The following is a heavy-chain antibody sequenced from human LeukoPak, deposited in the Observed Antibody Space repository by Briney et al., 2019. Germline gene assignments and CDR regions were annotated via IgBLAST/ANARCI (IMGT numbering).Heavy chain of an antibody. V-gene: IGHV3-48*03. Sequence: GGSLRLSCAASGFTFSSYEMNWVRQAPGKGLEWVSYISSSGSTIYYADSVKGRFTISRDNAKNSLYLQMNSLRAEDTAVYYCARAEKSYYVLDYWGQGTLVTVSS. CDR2: ISSSGSTI. D-gene: IGHD3-10*02. CDR3: ARAEKSYYVLDY. J-gene: IGHJ4*02. CDR1: GFTFSSYE.